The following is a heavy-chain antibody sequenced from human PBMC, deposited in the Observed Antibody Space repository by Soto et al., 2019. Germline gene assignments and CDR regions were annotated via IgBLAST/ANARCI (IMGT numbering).Heavy chain of an antibody. J-gene: IGHJ3*02. CDR3: ARLAYCGGDCYSGAFDI. Sequence: QVQLQESGPGLVKPSGTLSLTCAVSSGSISRSNWWCWVRQPPGKGLEWIGEIYHSGSTNYNPSLKSRLTISVDKSKSRFYLKLSSVTAEDTAVYYCARLAYCGGDCYSGAFDIWGQGTMVTVSS. CDR1: SGSISRSNW. D-gene: IGHD2-21*01. V-gene: IGHV4-4*02. CDR2: IYHSGST.